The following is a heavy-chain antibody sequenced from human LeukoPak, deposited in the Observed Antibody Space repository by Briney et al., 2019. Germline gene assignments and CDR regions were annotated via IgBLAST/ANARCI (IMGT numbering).Heavy chain of an antibody. CDR3: ARIPPVVVPAAPNWFDP. CDR2: ISAYNGNT. CDR1: GYTFTSYG. J-gene: IGHJ5*02. Sequence: ASVKVSCKASGYTFTSYGISWVRQTPGQGLEWMGWISAYNGNTNYAQTLQGRVTMTTDTSTSTAYMELRSLRSDDTAVYYCARIPPVVVPAAPNWFDPWGRGTLVTVSS. D-gene: IGHD2-2*01. V-gene: IGHV1-18*04.